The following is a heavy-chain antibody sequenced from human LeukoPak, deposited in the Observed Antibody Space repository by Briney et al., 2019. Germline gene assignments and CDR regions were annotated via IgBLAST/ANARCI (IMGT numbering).Heavy chain of an antibody. CDR2: IYYSGTT. J-gene: IGHJ4*02. D-gene: IGHD5-12*01. Sequence: SETLSLTCTVSGGSISGYYWSWIRQPPGKGLEWIGFIYYSGTTNYNPSLKSRVNMSLDTSKNQFSLSLSSVTAADTAVYYCARGNLVATLYFDYWGQGALVTVSS. V-gene: IGHV4-59*01. CDR1: GGSISGYY. CDR3: ARGNLVATLYFDY.